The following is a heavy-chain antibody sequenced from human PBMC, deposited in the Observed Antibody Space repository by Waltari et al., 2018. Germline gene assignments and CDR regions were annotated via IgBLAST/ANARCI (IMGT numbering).Heavy chain of an antibody. CDR1: GFTFSSYW. V-gene: IGHV3-7*01. CDR2: IKQDGSEK. J-gene: IGHJ6*02. CDR3: ARESSSWRQITDV. D-gene: IGHD6-13*01. Sequence: EVQLVESGGGLVQPGGSLRLSCAASGFTFSSYWMSWVRQTPGKGLEWVANIKQDGSEKYYVDSVKGRFTISRDNAKNSLYLQMNSLRAEDTAVYYCARESSSWRQITDVWGQGTTVTVSS.